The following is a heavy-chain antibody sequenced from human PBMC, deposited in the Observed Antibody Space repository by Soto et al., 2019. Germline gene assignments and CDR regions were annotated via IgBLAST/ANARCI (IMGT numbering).Heavy chain of an antibody. CDR1: GYTFTSYA. J-gene: IGHJ2*01. CDR2: INAGNGNT. CDR3: ARAPSWWYFDL. V-gene: IGHV1-3*05. Sequence: QVQLVQSGAEEKKPGASVKVSCKASGYTFTSYAMHWVRQAPGQWLEWMGWINAGNGNTKYSQKFQGRVTITRDTSASTAYMELSSLRSEDTAVYYCARAPSWWYFDLWGRGTLVTVSS.